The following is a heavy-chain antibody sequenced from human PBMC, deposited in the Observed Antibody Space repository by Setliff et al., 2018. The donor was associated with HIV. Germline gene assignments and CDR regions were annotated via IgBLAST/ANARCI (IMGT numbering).Heavy chain of an antibody. D-gene: IGHD1-7*01. Sequence: QPGGSLRLSCAASAFTFSSHAMTWVRQVPGKGLEWVAVISYDGKNNNYADSVKGRFTISRDNSRNTLNLQMNSLRVEDTAVYYCVKWNYPNSWGQGTLVTVSS. CDR2: ISYDGKNN. J-gene: IGHJ4*02. CDR3: VKWNYPNS. CDR1: AFTFSSHA. V-gene: IGHV3-30*04.